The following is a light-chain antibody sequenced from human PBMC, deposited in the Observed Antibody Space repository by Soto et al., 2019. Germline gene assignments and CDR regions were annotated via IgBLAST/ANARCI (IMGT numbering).Light chain of an antibody. Sequence: DIQMTQSPSSVSASVGDRVTITCRASQGISSWLAWYQHKPGKAPKLLIYVASTLQSGVPSRFSGSGSGTDFALTISSLQPEDFATYYCQQANNFPWTFGQGTKVEIK. J-gene: IGKJ1*01. CDR3: QQANNFPWT. CDR1: QGISSW. CDR2: VAS. V-gene: IGKV1-12*01.